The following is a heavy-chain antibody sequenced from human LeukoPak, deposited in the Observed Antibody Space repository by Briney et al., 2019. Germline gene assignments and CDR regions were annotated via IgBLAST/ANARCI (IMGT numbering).Heavy chain of an antibody. CDR3: AKGGLTTPLHY. D-gene: IGHD1-14*01. J-gene: IGHJ4*02. CDR1: GFTFSSYA. Sequence: GGSLRLSCAASGFTFSSYAMSWVRQAPGKGLEWVSAISGSGGSTYYADSVKGRFTISRDNPKNTLFLQVNSLRVEDTAVYYCAKGGLTTPLHYWGQGTLVTVSS. CDR2: ISGSGGST. V-gene: IGHV3-23*01.